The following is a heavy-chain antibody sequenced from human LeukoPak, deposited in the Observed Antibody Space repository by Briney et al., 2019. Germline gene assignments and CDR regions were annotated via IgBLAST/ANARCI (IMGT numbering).Heavy chain of an antibody. CDR2: ISGSGDNT. D-gene: IGHD3-22*01. J-gene: IGHJ4*02. CDR1: GFTFSSYA. V-gene: IGHV3-23*01. CDR3: AKGSYYDSSGSFYFDY. Sequence: GGSLRLSCAASGFTFSSYAMSWVRQAPGKGLEWVSGISGSGDNTYYADSVKGRFTISRDNSKNTLYVQVNSLGTEDTAAYYCAKGSYYDSSGSFYFDYWSQGTLVTVSS.